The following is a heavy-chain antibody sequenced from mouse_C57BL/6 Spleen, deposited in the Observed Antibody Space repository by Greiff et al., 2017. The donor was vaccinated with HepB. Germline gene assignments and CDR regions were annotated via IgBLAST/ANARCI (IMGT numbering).Heavy chain of an antibody. D-gene: IGHD2-10*02. CDR1: GFTFSDYG. Sequence: EVKLMESGGGLVKPGGSLKLSCAASGFTFSDYGMHWVRQAPEKGLEWVAYISSGSSTIYYADTVKGRFTISRDNAKNTLFLQMTSLRSEDTAMYYCARVVWASNYFDYWGQGTTLTVSS. J-gene: IGHJ2*01. CDR2: ISSGSSTI. V-gene: IGHV5-17*01. CDR3: ARVVWASNYFDY.